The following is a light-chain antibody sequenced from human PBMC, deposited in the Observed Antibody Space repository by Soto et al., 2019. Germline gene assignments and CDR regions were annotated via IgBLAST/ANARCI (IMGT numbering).Light chain of an antibody. CDR1: QSVTTY. V-gene: IGKV3-20*01. J-gene: IGKJ4*02. CDR2: GAS. CDR3: QQYGSSSLT. Sequence: EIVLTQSPGTLSLSPGERATLSCRASQSVTTYLAWCQQKPGQAPRLLIYGASSRATGIPDRFSGSGSGTDFTLTISRLEPEDVAVYYCQQYGSSSLTFGEGTKVEIK.